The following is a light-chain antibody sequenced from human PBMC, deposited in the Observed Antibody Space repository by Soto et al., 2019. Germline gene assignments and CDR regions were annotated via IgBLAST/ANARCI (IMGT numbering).Light chain of an antibody. V-gene: IGLV1-40*01. CDR2: ANT. CDR1: SSNIGPRYD. CDR3: QSYDTSLGGYA. Sequence: LAQPPSVSGAPGQRATISCTGSSSNIGPRYDVHCYQQLPGTAPRLLLYANTNRPLGVPDRFSGSKSGTSAYLAIPGLQAEDEAAYSSQSYDTSLGGYAFGTGTQVTV. J-gene: IGLJ1*01.